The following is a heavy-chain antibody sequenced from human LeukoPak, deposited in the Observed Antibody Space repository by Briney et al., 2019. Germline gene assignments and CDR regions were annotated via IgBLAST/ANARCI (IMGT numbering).Heavy chain of an antibody. V-gene: IGHV3-7*01. CDR2: MNQDGSEK. J-gene: IGHJ6*02. Sequence: GGSLRLPCAASGFTFSDSWMSWVRQAPGKGLEWVANMNQDGSEKDHVDSVKGRFTISRDNARNSLYLQMGSLRAEDTAVYYCATYTHWVAGDVWGQGTTVTVSS. CDR1: GFTFSDSW. CDR3: ATYTHWVAGDV. D-gene: IGHD3-16*01.